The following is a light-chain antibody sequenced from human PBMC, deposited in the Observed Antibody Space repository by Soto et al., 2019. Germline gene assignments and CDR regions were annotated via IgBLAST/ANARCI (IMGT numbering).Light chain of an antibody. J-gene: IGKJ5*01. Sequence: DIVLTQSPGTLSLSPGERATLSCRASQSLGRYLAWYQQKPGQAPRLLIRYVSTRATGIPDRFSGSGSGTDFTLTISRLEPEDFAVYYCQKCGSLPIIFGQGTRLQIK. CDR3: QKCGSLPII. V-gene: IGKV3-20*01. CDR2: YVS. CDR1: QSLGRY.